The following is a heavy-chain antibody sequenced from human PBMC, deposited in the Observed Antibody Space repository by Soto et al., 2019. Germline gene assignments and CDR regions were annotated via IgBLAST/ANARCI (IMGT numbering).Heavy chain of an antibody. CDR1: GGSISSSSYY. CDR3: ARLYPGEWFETNWFDP. Sequence: SETLSLTCTVSGGSISSSSYYWGWIRQPPGKGLEWIGSIYYSGSTYYNPSLKSRVTISVDTSKNQFSLKLSSVTAADTAVYYCARLYPGEWFETNWFDPWGQGTLVTVSS. CDR2: IYYSGST. V-gene: IGHV4-39*01. D-gene: IGHD3-10*01. J-gene: IGHJ5*02.